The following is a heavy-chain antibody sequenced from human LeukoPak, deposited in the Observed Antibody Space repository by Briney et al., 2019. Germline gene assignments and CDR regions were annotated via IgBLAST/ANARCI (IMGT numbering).Heavy chain of an antibody. CDR2: IHVGVNT. V-gene: IGHV3-53*01. J-gene: IGHJ4*02. Sequence: GGSLRLSCEGLGFTVTTTATLGFMGWVRQAPGKGLEWVSLIHVGVNTYYADSVKGRFTLSRDNLKNTLYLQMNSLRAEDTAVYYRARERGSDWGQGILVTVSS. D-gene: IGHD2-15*01. CDR3: ARERGSD. CDR1: GFTVTTTATLGF.